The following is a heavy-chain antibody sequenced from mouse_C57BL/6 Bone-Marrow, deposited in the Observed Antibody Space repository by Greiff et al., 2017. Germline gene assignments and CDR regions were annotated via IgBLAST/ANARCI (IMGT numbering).Heavy chain of an antibody. CDR1: GYTFTSYW. CDR2: IDPSDSYT. Sequence: QVQLQQPGAELVRPGTSVKLSCKASGYTFTSYWMHWVQQRPGQGLEWIGVIDPSDSYTNYNQKFKGQATLTVDTSSSTAYMQLSSLTSEDSAVYCCARGGYGSSYGFAYWGQGTLVTVSA. D-gene: IGHD1-1*01. CDR3: ARGGYGSSYGFAY. J-gene: IGHJ3*01. V-gene: IGHV1-59*01.